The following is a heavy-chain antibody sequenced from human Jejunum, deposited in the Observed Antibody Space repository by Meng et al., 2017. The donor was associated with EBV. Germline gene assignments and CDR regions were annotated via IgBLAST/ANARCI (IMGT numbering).Heavy chain of an antibody. D-gene: IGHD3-22*01. CDR1: GGTFSSYV. J-gene: IGHJ4*02. CDR3: ARDQGRDYDSSTYYTH. CDR2: IIPIFGRT. Sequence: RVQSGAGVKKPGSSVKVSCKASGGTFSSYVINWVRQAPGQGLEWMGGIIPIFGRTNYALEFQDRVTITADKFTSTVYMEMSSLKSEDTAVYYCARDQGRDYDSSTYYTHWGRGTLVTVSS. V-gene: IGHV1-69*06.